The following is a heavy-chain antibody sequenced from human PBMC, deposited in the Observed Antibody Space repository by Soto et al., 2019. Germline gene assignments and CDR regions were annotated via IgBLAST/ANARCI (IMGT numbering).Heavy chain of an antibody. Sequence: EVQLVESGGGLVKPGGSLRLSCAASGFSFSNAWMGWVGQAPGKGLEWIGRIKTKTYGGTPDYAAPVKGRFTISRDDSENTLYLQMNSLKTEDTAVYYCTIDIDSGWYAPVPDYWGQGTLVTVSS. CDR2: IKTKTYGGTP. D-gene: IGHD6-19*01. V-gene: IGHV3-15*01. CDR1: GFSFSNAW. J-gene: IGHJ4*02. CDR3: TIDIDSGWYAPVPDY.